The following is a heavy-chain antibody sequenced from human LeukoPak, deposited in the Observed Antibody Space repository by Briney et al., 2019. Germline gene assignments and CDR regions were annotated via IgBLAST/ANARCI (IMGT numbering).Heavy chain of an antibody. CDR3: ARDRSYGPQDY. CDR1: GGTFSSYA. J-gene: IGHJ4*02. Sequence: SVKVSCKASGGTFSSYAISWVRQAPGQVLAWMGRIIPILGIANYAQKFQGRVTITADKSTSTAYIELSSLRSEDTAVYYCARDRSYGPQDYWGQGTLVTVSS. CDR2: IIPILGIA. D-gene: IGHD4-17*01. V-gene: IGHV1-69*04.